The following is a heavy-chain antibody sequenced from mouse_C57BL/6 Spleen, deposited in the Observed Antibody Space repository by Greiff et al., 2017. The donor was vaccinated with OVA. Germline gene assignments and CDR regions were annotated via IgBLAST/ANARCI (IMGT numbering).Heavy chain of an antibody. CDR3: ARSKENYYGSSFYWYFDV. D-gene: IGHD1-1*01. Sequence: HVQLQPSGAELVKPGASVKMSCKASGYTFTTYPIEWMKQNHGKSLEWIGNFHPYNDDTKYNEKFKGKATLTVEKSSSTVYLELRRLTSDDAAVYYCARSKENYYGSSFYWYFDVWGTGTTVTVSS. V-gene: IGHV1-47*01. CDR1: GYTFTTYP. J-gene: IGHJ1*03. CDR2: FHPYNDDT.